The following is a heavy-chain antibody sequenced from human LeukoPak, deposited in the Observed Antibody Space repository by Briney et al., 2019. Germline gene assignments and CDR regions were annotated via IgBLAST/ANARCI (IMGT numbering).Heavy chain of an antibody. V-gene: IGHV1-18*01. Sequence: ASVKVSCKASGYTFTSYGICWVRQAPGQGLEWMGWNSAYNGNTNYAQKLQGRVTMTTDTSTSTAYMELRSLRSDDTAVYYCARGGRSGSYYSYYYYYMDVWGKGTTVTISS. D-gene: IGHD3-10*01. CDR1: GYTFTSYG. CDR2: NSAYNGNT. J-gene: IGHJ6*03. CDR3: ARGGRSGSYYSYYYYYMDV.